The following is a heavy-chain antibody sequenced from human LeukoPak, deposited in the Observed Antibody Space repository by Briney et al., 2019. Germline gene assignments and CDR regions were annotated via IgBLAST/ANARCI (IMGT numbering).Heavy chain of an antibody. CDR3: ATSYYYYMDV. J-gene: IGHJ6*03. Sequence: GASLKGSCKVAGYTLTEFFMHWVRQTHGKGLEWMGGFDPEDGETIYAQKFQGRVTMTEDTSTDTAYMELSSLRSEDTAVYYCATSYYYYMDVWGKGTTVTISS. CDR1: GYTLTEFF. V-gene: IGHV1-24*01. CDR2: FDPEDGET.